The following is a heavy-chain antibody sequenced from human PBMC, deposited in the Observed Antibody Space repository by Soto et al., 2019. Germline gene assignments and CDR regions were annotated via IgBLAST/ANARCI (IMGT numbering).Heavy chain of an antibody. V-gene: IGHV4-31*03. CDR1: GGSISSGGYY. Sequence: QVQLQESGPGLVKPSQTLSLTCTVSGGSISSGGYYWSWIRQHPGKGLEWIGYIYYSGSTYYNPSLXXXAXXSVDPSKNQLSLKLSSVTAADTAVYHCARVRGGDCHPGMDVCGQGPTVTVYS. D-gene: IGHD2-21*02. J-gene: IGHJ6*02. CDR3: ARVRGGDCHPGMDV. CDR2: IYYSGST.